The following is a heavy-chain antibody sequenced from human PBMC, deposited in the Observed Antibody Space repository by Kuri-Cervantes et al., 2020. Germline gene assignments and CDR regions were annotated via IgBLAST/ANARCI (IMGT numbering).Heavy chain of an antibody. CDR2: ISSNGGST. Sequence: GESLKISCAASGFTFSSYAMHWVRQAPGKGLEYVSAISSNGGSTYYADSVKGRFTISRDNSKNTLYLQMGSLRAEDTAVYYCARVVGSSGWYFGELELNFINALYYYYGMDVWGQGTTVTVSS. CDR1: GFTFSSYA. J-gene: IGHJ6*02. D-gene: IGHD6-19*01. V-gene: IGHV3-64*02. CDR3: ARVVGSSGWYFGELELNFINALYYYYGMDV.